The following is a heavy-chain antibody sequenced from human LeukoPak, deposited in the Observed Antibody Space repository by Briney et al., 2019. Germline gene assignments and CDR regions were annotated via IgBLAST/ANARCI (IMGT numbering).Heavy chain of an antibody. V-gene: IGHV1-8*03. CDR1: GNTFTRYD. Sequence: ASVKVSCKASGNTFTRYDINWVRQATGQGLEWMGWMNPNSGTTGNAQKFQGRVTITRNTSISTAYMELSSLTSEDTAVYYCARVVEGAFDIWGQGTMVTVSS. CDR2: MNPNSGTT. CDR3: ARVVEGAFDI. J-gene: IGHJ3*02.